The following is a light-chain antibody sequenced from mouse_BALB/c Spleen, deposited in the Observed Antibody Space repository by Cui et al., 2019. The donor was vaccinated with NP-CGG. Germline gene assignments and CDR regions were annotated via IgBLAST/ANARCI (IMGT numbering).Light chain of an antibody. J-gene: IGLJ1*01. CDR1: TEAVTTSNY. Sequence: QGVVTQEYELTTSPGETVTLTCRSSTEAVTTSNYANWVQEKPDHLFTGLIGGTNNRAPGVPAIFSGSLIGDKDALTITGAQTEDEAIYFCALWYSNHWVFGGGTKLTVL. V-gene: IGLV1*01. CDR3: ALWYSNHWV. CDR2: GTN.